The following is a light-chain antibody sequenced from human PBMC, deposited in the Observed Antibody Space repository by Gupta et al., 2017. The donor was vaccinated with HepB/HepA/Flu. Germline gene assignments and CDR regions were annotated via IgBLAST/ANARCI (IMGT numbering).Light chain of an antibody. Sequence: DVVMTQSPLSLPVTLGQPASISCRSSQSLVYSDGNTYLNWFQQRPGQSPRRLIYKVSNRDSGVPDRCSGSGSGTDFTLKISRVEAEDVGVYYCTQGTHWPPRLTFGGGTKVEIK. CDR2: KVS. J-gene: IGKJ4*01. CDR1: QSLVYSDGNTY. CDR3: TQGTHWPPRLT. V-gene: IGKV2-30*01.